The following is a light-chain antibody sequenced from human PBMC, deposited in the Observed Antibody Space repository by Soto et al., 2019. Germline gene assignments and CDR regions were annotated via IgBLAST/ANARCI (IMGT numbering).Light chain of an antibody. V-gene: IGKV1-5*01. J-gene: IGKJ1*01. CDR1: QSVSGW. CDR3: QQYNNFWT. CDR2: DAS. Sequence: DIQMTQSPSALSASVGDRVTITCRASQSVSGWLAWYQQKPGKAPRILIYDASYLERGVPSRFSGSGSGTDVTLTISDLQPDDLGTYYCQQYNNFWTFGPGTKVEI.